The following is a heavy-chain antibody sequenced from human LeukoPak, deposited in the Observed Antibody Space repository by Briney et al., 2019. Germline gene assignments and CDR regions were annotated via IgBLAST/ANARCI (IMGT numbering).Heavy chain of an antibody. CDR3: AREGYSVDAFDI. CDR2: IYTSGST. D-gene: IGHD6-13*01. Sequence: SETLSLTCTVSGGSISSYYWSWIRQPAGKGLEWIGRIYTSGSTNYNPSLKSRVTMSVDTPKNQFSLKLSSVTAADTAVYYCAREGYSVDAFDIWGQGTMVTVSS. CDR1: GGSISSYY. V-gene: IGHV4-4*07. J-gene: IGHJ3*02.